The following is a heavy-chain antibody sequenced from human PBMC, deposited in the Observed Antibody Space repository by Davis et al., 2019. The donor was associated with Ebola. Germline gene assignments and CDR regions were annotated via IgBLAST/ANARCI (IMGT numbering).Heavy chain of an antibody. J-gene: IGHJ4*02. Sequence: ESLKISCAASGFTFSSYDMHWVRQATGKGLEWVSAIGTAGDTYYPGSVKGRFTISREKAKNSLYLQMNSLRGEDTAVYYCARAGFGEIYFDYWGQGTLVTVSS. CDR1: GFTFSSYD. V-gene: IGHV3-13*01. CDR3: ARAGFGEIYFDY. D-gene: IGHD3-10*01. CDR2: IGTAGDT.